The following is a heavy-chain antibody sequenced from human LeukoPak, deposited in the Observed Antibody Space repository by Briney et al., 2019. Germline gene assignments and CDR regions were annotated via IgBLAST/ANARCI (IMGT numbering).Heavy chain of an antibody. D-gene: IGHD3-10*01. CDR3: ARPWRSGDAFDI. CDR1: GYNFTSFW. V-gene: IGHV5-51*01. J-gene: IGHJ3*02. Sequence: LGESLKISCKASGYNFTSFWIGWVRQMPGKGLEWMGIIYPGDSDTRYSPSFQRQVTISVDKSINTACLQWSSLKASDTAMYYCARPWRSGDAFDIWGLGTMVTVSS. CDR2: IYPGDSDT.